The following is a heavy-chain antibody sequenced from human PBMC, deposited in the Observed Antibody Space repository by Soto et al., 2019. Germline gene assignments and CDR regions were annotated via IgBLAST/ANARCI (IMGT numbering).Heavy chain of an antibody. CDR3: AGGPHSTTWYGGQFDN. D-gene: IGHD6-13*01. CDR2: VSSSSTYI. V-gene: IGHV3-21*01. CDR1: GFTFSSYT. J-gene: IGHJ4*02. Sequence: EVQLVDSGGGLVKPGGSLRLSCAASGFTFSSYTMNWVRQAPGKGLEWVSSVSSSSTYIYYADSVKGRFTISRDNAKNSLYRKINSRRAEDTVLYYWAGGPHSTTWYGGQFDNWGQETLVTVSS.